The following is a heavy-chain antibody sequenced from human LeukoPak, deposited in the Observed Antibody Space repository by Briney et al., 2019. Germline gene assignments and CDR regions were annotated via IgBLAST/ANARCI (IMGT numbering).Heavy chain of an antibody. Sequence: SETLSLTCTVSGGSISSYYWSWIRQPPGKGLEWIGYIYYSGSTNYNPSLKSRVTISVDTSKNQFSLKLSSVTAADTAVYYCAREVSSRYSSSVGWFDPWGQGTLVTVSS. V-gene: IGHV4-59*01. J-gene: IGHJ5*02. CDR1: GGSISSYY. D-gene: IGHD6-13*01. CDR2: IYYSGST. CDR3: AREVSSRYSSSVGWFDP.